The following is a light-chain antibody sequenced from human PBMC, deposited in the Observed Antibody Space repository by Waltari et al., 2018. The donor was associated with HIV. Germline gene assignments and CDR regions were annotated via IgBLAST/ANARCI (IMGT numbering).Light chain of an antibody. CDR2: QNI. J-gene: IGLJ2*01. Sequence: HSLLTQPPSVSGAPGQRVTISCTGSSSNTGAGYDVPWYQKYPGTAPKLLIFQNINRPSGVPDRFSGSKSVTSASLVITGLQAEDEADYYCQSYDRRLMWVFGGGTSLTV. V-gene: IGLV1-40*01. CDR3: QSYDRRLMWV. CDR1: SSNTGAGYD.